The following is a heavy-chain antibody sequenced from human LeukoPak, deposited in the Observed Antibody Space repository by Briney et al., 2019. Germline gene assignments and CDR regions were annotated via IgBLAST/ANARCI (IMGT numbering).Heavy chain of an antibody. CDR1: GLSFSSYT. J-gene: IGHJ4*02. CDR3: ARGGRSLPFNY. D-gene: IGHD4-17*01. CDR2: VSSGSGYI. V-gene: IGHV3-21*06. Sequence: GSLRLSCAASGLSFSSYTMNWVRQAPGKGVEGVSSVSSGSGYISYADSVKVRFTISRDNAKNSLYLQMNSLRAGDTAVYYCARGGRSLPFNYWGQGTLVTVSS.